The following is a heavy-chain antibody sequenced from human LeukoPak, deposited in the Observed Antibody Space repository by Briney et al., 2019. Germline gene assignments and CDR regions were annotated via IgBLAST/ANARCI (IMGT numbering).Heavy chain of an antibody. CDR1: GGTVSTYA. D-gene: IGHD6-19*01. CDR2: IIPSFVTA. J-gene: IGHJ3*02. V-gene: IGHV1-69*05. Sequence: SVKVSCKASGGTVSTYAIGWVRQAPGQGLEWMGRIIPSFVTANSAQKFQGRVTITTDESTSTAYMELSSLRSEDTAVYYCARVPGIAVADQAFDIWGQGTMVTVSS. CDR3: ARVPGIAVADQAFDI.